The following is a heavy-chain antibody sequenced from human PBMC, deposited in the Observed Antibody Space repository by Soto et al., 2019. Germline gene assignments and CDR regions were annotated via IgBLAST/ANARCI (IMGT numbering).Heavy chain of an antibody. CDR2: ISYDETIE. Sequence: QVQLVESGGGVVQPGRSLRLSCAASGFTFSTYSMHWVRQAPGKGLEWVAVISYDETIEYYADSVKGRFTISRDNSRKTLYLQMNSLRAEDTALYYCVRETGLDVWGQGTTVTVSS. CDR1: GFTFSTYS. CDR3: VRETGLDV. J-gene: IGHJ6*02. V-gene: IGHV3-30-3*01.